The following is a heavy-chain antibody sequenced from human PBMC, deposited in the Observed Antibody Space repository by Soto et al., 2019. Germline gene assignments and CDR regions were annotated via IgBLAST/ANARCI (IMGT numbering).Heavy chain of an antibody. CDR2: ISGSGGST. Sequence: LRLSCAASGFTFSSYAMSWVRQAPGKGLEWVSAISGSGGSTYYADSVKGRFTISRDNSKNTLYLQLNSLRAEDTAVYYCAKGESVDTAIVDYWGQGTLVTVSS. V-gene: IGHV3-23*01. J-gene: IGHJ4*02. CDR1: GFTFSSYA. D-gene: IGHD5-18*01. CDR3: AKGESVDTAIVDY.